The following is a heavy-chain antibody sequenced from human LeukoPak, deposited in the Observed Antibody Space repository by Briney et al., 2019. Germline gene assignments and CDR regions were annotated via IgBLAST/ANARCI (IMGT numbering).Heavy chain of an antibody. CDR3: ARVTDFWSGYYIRYFDL. J-gene: IGHJ5*02. CDR2: IHLSGRT. V-gene: IGHV4-38-2*02. Sequence: SETLSLTCTVSNTSISGANYWGWVRQPPGKGLEWIATIHLSGRTYYNPSLKSRVTISADTSKNEFSVKLTSVTATDTAVYYCARVTDFWSGYYIRYFDLWGQGSLVTVSS. D-gene: IGHD3-3*01. CDR1: NTSISGANY.